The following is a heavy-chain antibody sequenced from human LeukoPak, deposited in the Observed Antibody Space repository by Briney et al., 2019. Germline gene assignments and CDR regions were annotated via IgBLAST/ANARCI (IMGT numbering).Heavy chain of an antibody. Sequence: GGSLRLSCAASGFTFSSYAMSWVRQAPGKGLEWVSAISGSGGSTYYADSVKGRFTISRENAKNSLYLQMNSLRAGDTAVYYCARGGSGWYGFDYWGQGTLVTVSS. CDR1: GFTFSSYA. CDR3: ARGGSGWYGFDY. D-gene: IGHD6-19*01. V-gene: IGHV3-23*01. CDR2: ISGSGGST. J-gene: IGHJ4*02.